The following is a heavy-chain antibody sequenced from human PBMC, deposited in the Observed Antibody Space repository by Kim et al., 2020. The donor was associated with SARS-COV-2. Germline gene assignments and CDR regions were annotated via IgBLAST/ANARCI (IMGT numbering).Heavy chain of an antibody. CDR3: AKGPNYYDSSGYSNY. J-gene: IGHJ4*02. D-gene: IGHD3-22*01. V-gene: IGHV3-23*01. Sequence: SVKGRITISRDNSKNTLYLQMNSLRSEDTSVYYCAKGPNYYDSSGYSNYWGQGTLVTGSS.